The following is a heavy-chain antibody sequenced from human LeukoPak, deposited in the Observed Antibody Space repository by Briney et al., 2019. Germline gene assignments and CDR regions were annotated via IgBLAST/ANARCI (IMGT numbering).Heavy chain of an antibody. CDR3: ARHRGGATYDF. Sequence: SDTLSLTCTVPGGSISSYYWRWIRQPPGKGLEWVGYFEYRGSTHYHPSLKHLVTLAVDTSNNHSSLKLSSVTAADMAVYYCARHRGGATYDFWGQGTLVTVSS. J-gene: IGHJ4*02. CDR2: FEYRGST. D-gene: IGHD4-17*01. CDR1: GGSISSYY. V-gene: IGHV4-59*07.